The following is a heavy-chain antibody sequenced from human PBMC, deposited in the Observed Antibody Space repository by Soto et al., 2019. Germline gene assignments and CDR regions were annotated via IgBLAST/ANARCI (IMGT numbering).Heavy chain of an antibody. CDR2: IIPIFGTA. CDR1: GGTFSSYA. Sequence: ASVKVSCXASGGTFSSYAISWVRQAPGQGLEWMGGIIPIFGTANYAQKFQGRVTITADESTSTAYMELSSLRSEDTAVYYCARCGQQLVKWFDPWGQGTLVTVPS. D-gene: IGHD6-13*01. CDR3: ARCGQQLVKWFDP. V-gene: IGHV1-69*13. J-gene: IGHJ5*02.